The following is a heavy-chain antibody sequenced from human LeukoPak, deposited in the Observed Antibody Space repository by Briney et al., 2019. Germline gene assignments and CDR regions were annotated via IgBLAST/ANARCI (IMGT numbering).Heavy chain of an antibody. CDR2: MNPNSGNT. CDR1: GYTFTSYD. CDR3: VFRLRGDSYAPDAFDI. J-gene: IGHJ3*02. D-gene: IGHD5-18*01. V-gene: IGHV1-8*01. Sequence: ASVKVSCKASGYTFTSYDINWVRQATGQGLEWMGWMNPNSGNTGYAQKFQGRVTMTRNTSISTAYMELSSLRSEDTAVYYCVFRLRGDSYAPDAFDIWGQGTMVTVSS.